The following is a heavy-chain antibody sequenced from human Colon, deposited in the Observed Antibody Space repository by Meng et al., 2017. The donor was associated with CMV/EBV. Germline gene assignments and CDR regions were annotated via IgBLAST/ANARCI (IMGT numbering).Heavy chain of an antibody. CDR1: GESFIGYY. J-gene: IGHJ4*01. V-gene: IGHV4-34*01. CDR2: SYYTGST. D-gene: IGHD2-2*01. CDR3: ARATKSSCWEVLDY. Sequence: QVQLQQGGAGLLKPSETLSLSCAVYGESFIGYYWTWIRQPPGRGLEWIGESYYTGSTNYSPSLKSRVTISLDTSKNQFSLKLNSVTAADTAVYYCARATKSSCWEVLDYWGHGTLVTVSS.